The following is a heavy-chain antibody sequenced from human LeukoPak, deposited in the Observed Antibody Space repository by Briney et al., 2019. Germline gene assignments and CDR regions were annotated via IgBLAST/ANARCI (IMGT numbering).Heavy chain of an antibody. Sequence: GGSLRLSCAASGFTFSSYAMSWVRQAPGKGLEWVSAISGSGGSTYYADSVKGRFTISRDNSKNTLYLQMNSLRAEDTAVYHCAKVGKDGYNSYYFDYWGQGTLVTVSS. CDR3: AKVGKDGYNSYYFDY. CDR2: ISGSGGST. D-gene: IGHD5-24*01. V-gene: IGHV3-23*01. CDR1: GFTFSSYA. J-gene: IGHJ4*02.